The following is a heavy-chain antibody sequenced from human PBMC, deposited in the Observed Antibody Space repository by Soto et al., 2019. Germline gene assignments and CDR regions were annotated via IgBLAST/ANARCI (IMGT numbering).Heavy chain of an antibody. CDR3: APRAKAVTGALPFDY. J-gene: IGHJ4*02. D-gene: IGHD6-19*01. Sequence: EVPLLESGGGLVQPGGSLRLSCAASGITFSNYVMSWVRQAPGKGLEWVSGISGSGAGTYYADSVKGRFTISRDNSKNTLYLQMNSLRAEDTAVYYCAPRAKAVTGALPFDYWGQGTLVTVSS. CDR1: GITFSNYV. CDR2: ISGSGAGT. V-gene: IGHV3-23*01.